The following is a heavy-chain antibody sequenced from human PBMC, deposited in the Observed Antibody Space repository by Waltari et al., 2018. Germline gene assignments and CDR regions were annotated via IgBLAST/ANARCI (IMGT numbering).Heavy chain of an antibody. V-gene: IGHV4-61*02. Sequence: QVQLQESGPGLVKPSQTLSLTCTVSGGSISSGSYYWSWIRMPAGKGLEWIGRIYTSGSTNYTPSLKSRVTISVDTSKNQFSLKLSSVTAADTAVYYCARGGVVVVADDPYYFDYWGQGTLVTVSS. CDR1: GGSISSGSYY. J-gene: IGHJ4*02. D-gene: IGHD2-15*01. CDR3: ARGGVVVVADDPYYFDY. CDR2: IYTSGST.